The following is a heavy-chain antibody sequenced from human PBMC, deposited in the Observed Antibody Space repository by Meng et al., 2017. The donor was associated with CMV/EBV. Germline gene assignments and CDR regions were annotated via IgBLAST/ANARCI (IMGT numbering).Heavy chain of an antibody. D-gene: IGHD4-11*01. V-gene: IGHV4-61*01. CDR2: IYYSGST. J-gene: IGHJ6*02. CDR3: ARGYYNNYVGYYYYYGMDV. CDR1: GGSVSSGSYY. Sequence: SETLSLTCTVSGGSVSSGSYYWSWIRQPPGKGLEWIGYIYYSGSTNYNPSLKSRVTISVDTSKNQFSLKLSSVTAADTAVYYCARGYYNNYVGYYYYYGMDVWGQGTTVTVSS.